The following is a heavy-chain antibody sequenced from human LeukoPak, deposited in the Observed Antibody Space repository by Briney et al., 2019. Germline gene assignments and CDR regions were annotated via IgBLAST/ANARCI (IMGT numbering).Heavy chain of an antibody. CDR2: LYSCGNT. CDR1: GFTVSNNY. CDR3: ARALAAAAHSSFDF. J-gene: IGHJ4*02. Sequence: SGGSLRLAWAASGFTVSNNYMSWVRQAPGRGPEWVSILYSCGNTFYADSVKGRFTISRDNSKNTLYLQMNSLRAEDTAVYYCARALAAAAHSSFDFWGQGTLVTVSS. D-gene: IGHD6-13*01. V-gene: IGHV3-66*01.